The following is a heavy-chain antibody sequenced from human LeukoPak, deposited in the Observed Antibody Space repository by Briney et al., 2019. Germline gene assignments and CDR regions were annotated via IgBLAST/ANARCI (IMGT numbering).Heavy chain of an antibody. CDR2: IYYSGST. V-gene: IGHV4-39*02. D-gene: IGHD3-3*01. CDR1: GGSISSSSYY. Sequence: PSETLSLTCTVSGGSISSSSYYWGWIRQPPGKGLEWIGSIYYSGSTYYNPSLKSRVTISVDTSKNQFSLKLSSVTAADTAVYYCAREGPTIFGVVIGFDYWGQGTLVTVSS. CDR3: AREGPTIFGVVIGFDY. J-gene: IGHJ4*02.